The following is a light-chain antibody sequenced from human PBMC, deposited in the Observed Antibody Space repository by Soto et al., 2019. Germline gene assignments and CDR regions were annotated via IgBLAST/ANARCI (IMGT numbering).Light chain of an antibody. V-gene: IGLV2-14*03. CDR3: SSYTSTSTVV. CDR2: DVS. J-gene: IGLJ2*01. CDR1: SSDVGGYNY. Sequence: QSALTQPASVSGSPGQSITISCTGTSSDVGGYNYVSWYQHHPGKASKLMIYDVSNRPSGVSNCFSGIKSYTTASLTISRLEAEDEADYYCSSYTSTSTVVFGGGTKLTVL.